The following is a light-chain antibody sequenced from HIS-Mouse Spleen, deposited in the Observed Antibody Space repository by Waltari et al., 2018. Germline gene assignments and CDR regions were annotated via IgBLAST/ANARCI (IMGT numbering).Light chain of an antibody. CDR1: QGIRSY. CDR2: AAS. J-gene: IGKJ1*01. CDR3: QQLNSYPQT. Sequence: DIQLTQSPSFLSASVGDRFTITCRASQGIRSYLAWYQQKPGKAPKLLIYAASTLQSGVPSRFSGSGSGTEFTLTISSLQPEDFATYYCQQLNSYPQTFGQGTKVEIK. V-gene: IGKV1-9*01.